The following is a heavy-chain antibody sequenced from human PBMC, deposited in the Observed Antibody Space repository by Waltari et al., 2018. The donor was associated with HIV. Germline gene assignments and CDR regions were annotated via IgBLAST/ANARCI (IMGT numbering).Heavy chain of an antibody. J-gene: IGHJ4*02. CDR1: GFTFTFYW. CDR2: INQAGTER. V-gene: IGHV3-7*01. D-gene: IGHD3-10*01. CDR3: ATTHGSGDYDNDFDY. Sequence: EVQLVESGGGWVQPGGSLTLTCGASGFTFTFYWLSWVRQAPGKGLEWVANINQAGTERHYVDSVRGRFTISRDNGKTSVFLQMNSLTVEDTAVYYCATTHGSGDYDNDFDYWGQGTLV.